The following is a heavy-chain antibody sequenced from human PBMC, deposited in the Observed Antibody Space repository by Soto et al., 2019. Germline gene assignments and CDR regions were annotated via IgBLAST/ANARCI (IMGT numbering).Heavy chain of an antibody. V-gene: IGHV4-4*01. J-gene: IGHJ5*02. Sequence: GTLSLTCGVSGGTVASSHWWSCVRQAPGGGLEWIGNVYHTGDTNLNPSLQSRVTISVDESNNQFSLRLNSLTAADTAVYFCAREIVTAGGNNYFDPWGPGTLVTVS. D-gene: IGHD2-21*02. CDR1: GGTVASSHW. CDR2: VYHTGDT. CDR3: AREIVTAGGNNYFDP.